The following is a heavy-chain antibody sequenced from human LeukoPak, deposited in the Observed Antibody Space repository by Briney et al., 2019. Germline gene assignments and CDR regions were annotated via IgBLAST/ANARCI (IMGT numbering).Heavy chain of an antibody. D-gene: IGHD3-10*01. Sequence: SETLSLTCTVSGASISGYYWSWIRQPPGKRLEWIGYIISTGTISYNPSLKSRVTISVDKSKNQFSLKLSSVTAADTAVYYCARDPGYYGSGSFDYWGQGTLVTVSS. CDR3: ARDPGYYGSGSFDY. CDR1: GASISGYY. CDR2: IISTGTI. V-gene: IGHV4-59*12. J-gene: IGHJ4*02.